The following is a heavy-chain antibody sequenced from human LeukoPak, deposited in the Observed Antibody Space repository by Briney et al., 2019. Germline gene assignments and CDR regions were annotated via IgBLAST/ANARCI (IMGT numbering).Heavy chain of an antibody. CDR2: INPNNGDT. Sequence: ASVKVSCKASGNTFTAFYIHWVRQAPGQGLEWMGWINPNNGDTNYAQKFQRWVTMTRDTAISTAYMELSSLRSEDTAVYYCATSPIITMIVVVPYYFDYWGQGTLVTVSS. CDR1: GNTFTAFY. J-gene: IGHJ4*02. V-gene: IGHV1-2*04. D-gene: IGHD3-22*01. CDR3: ATSPIITMIVVVPYYFDY.